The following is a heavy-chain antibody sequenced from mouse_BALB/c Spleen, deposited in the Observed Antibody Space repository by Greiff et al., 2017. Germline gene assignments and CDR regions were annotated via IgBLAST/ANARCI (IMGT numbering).Heavy chain of an antibody. CDR2: ISYDGSN. J-gene: IGHJ1*01. D-gene: IGHD1-1*01. CDR1: GYSITSGYY. CDR3: AREGFYYYGSSYWYFDV. Sequence: EVKLQESGPGLVKPSQSLSLTCSVTGYSITSGYYWNWIRQFPGNKLEWMGYISYDGSNNYNPSLKNRISITRDTSKNQFFLKLNSVTTEDTATYYCAREGFYYYGSSYWYFDVWGAGTTVTVSS. V-gene: IGHV3-6*02.